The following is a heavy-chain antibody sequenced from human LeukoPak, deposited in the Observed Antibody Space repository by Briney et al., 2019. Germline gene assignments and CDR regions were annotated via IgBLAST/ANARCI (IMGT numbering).Heavy chain of an antibody. CDR3: ARAYCSGASCRDAFDI. CDR2: IYHSGST. Sequence: PSETLSLSCSVSGYSISSGYYWSWIRQPPGKGLQWISTIYHSGSTFYNPSLQSRVTISIDTSNNQFSLRLSSVTAADTAVYYCARAYCSGASCRDAFDIWGQGTMVTVSS. D-gene: IGHD2-15*01. CDR1: GYSISSGYY. J-gene: IGHJ3*02. V-gene: IGHV4-38-2*02.